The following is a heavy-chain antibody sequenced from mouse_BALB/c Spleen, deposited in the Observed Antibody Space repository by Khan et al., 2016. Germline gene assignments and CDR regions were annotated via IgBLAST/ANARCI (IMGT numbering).Heavy chain of an antibody. CDR3: TRVWGDY. D-gene: IGHD4-1*01. J-gene: IGHJ4*01. V-gene: IGHV2-6-7*01. Sequence: QVQLKESGPGLVAPSQSLSITCTVSGFSLTGYGVNWVRQPPGKGLEWLGMIWGDGSTEYNSALKSRLSIRKDNSKSQVFLKMNSLQTDDTARYYCTRVWGDYWGPGTSVTVSS. CDR2: IWGDGST. CDR1: GFSLTGYG.